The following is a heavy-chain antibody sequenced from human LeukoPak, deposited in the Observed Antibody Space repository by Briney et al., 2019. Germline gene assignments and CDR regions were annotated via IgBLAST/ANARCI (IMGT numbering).Heavy chain of an antibody. CDR1: AFTFSSYG. Sequence: GGSLRLSCAASAFTFSSYGMHWVRQAPGKGLEWVAVISYDGSNKYYADSVKGRFTISRDNSKNTLYLQMNSLRVEDTAVYYCAKDINWYFDLWGRGTLVTVSS. CDR2: ISYDGSNK. CDR3: AKDINWYFDL. V-gene: IGHV3-30*18. J-gene: IGHJ2*01.